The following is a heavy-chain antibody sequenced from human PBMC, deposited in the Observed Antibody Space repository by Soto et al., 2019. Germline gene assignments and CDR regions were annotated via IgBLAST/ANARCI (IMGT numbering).Heavy chain of an antibody. V-gene: IGHV1-69*13. CDR1: GGTLRSYA. D-gene: IGHD3-10*01. CDR2: IIPIFGTA. Sequence: GASVKVSFKASGGTLRSYAISWVRQAPGQGLEWMGGIIPIFGTANYAQKFQGRVTITADESTSTAYMELSSLRSEDTAVYYCARRTSLWFGELSTHWFDPWGQGTLVTVSS. J-gene: IGHJ5*02. CDR3: ARRTSLWFGELSTHWFDP.